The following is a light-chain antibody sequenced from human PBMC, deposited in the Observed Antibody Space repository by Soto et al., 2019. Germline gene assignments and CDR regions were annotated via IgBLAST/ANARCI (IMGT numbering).Light chain of an antibody. CDR1: QTVSTY. Sequence: DIQMTQSPSSLSGSLGDRVTLSCRASQTVSTYLHWYQQRPGTAPRLLISRASSVRSGVPPRFSGSGSGRDFTLTISSLRPEDIGTYFCQQTYSMPWTFCPGTGVEI. J-gene: IGKJ1*01. CDR3: QQTYSMPWT. CDR2: RAS. V-gene: IGKV1-39*01.